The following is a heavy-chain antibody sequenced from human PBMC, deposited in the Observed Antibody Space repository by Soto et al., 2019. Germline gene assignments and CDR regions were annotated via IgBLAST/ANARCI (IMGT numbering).Heavy chain of an antibody. CDR1: GYTFTSYD. CDR3: ERRMIDSSGYYYGYYYYYYGMDV. CDR2: MNPNSGNT. Sequence: ASVKVSCKASGYTFTSYDINWVRQATGQGLEWMGRMNPNSGNTGYAQKFQGRVTMTKNTSISTAYMKLSSLRSEDTAVYNCERRMIDSSGYYYGYYYYYYGMDVWGQGTTVTVSS. D-gene: IGHD3-22*01. V-gene: IGHV1-8*01. J-gene: IGHJ6*02.